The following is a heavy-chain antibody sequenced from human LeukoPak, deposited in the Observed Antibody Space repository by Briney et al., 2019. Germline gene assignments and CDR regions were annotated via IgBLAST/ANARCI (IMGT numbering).Heavy chain of an antibody. D-gene: IGHD3-10*01. V-gene: IGHV3-43*01. CDR3: TRDTDYGSATNYFDS. CDR2: ISWEGQTT. CDR1: GFTFDEYA. J-gene: IGHJ4*02. Sequence: GGSLRLSCAASGFTFDEYAMHWVRQAPGKGLEWVALISWEGQTTYYADSVRGRFTISRDNSKNSLYLQMNSLRTDDTAFYYCTRDTDYGSATNYFDSWGQGTLVSVSS.